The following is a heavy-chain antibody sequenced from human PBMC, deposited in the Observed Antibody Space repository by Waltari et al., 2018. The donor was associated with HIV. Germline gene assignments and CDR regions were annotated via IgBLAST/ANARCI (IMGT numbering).Heavy chain of an antibody. CDR1: GYTLTGYS. V-gene: IGHV1-2*02. CDR3: ARAQYYYDSSGYYYGDYGMDV. D-gene: IGHD3-22*01. CDR2: INPNSDGT. Sequence: QVQLVQSGAEVKKPGPSVQVSCKDSGYTLTGYSMHWVRQAPGQGLEWMGWINPNSDGTNYAQKFQSRVTMTRDTSISTAYMELSRLRSDDTAVYYCARAQYYYDSSGYYYGDYGMDVWGQGTTVTVSS. J-gene: IGHJ6*02.